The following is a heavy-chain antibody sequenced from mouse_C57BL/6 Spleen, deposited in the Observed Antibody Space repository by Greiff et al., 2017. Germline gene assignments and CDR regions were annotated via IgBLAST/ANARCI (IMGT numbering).Heavy chain of an antibody. J-gene: IGHJ4*01. CDR3: AETIVTRGYYDMDY. D-gene: IGHD2-12*01. CDR1: GYAFTDYN. V-gene: IGHV1-22*01. Sequence: EVKLVESGPELVKPGASVKMSCKASGYAFTDYNMHWVKQSHGKSLEWIGYIYPNNGGTSYNQKFKGKATLTVNKSSSTAYMELRSLTSEDSAVYYVAETIVTRGYYDMDYWGQGTSLTVSS. CDR2: IYPNNGGT.